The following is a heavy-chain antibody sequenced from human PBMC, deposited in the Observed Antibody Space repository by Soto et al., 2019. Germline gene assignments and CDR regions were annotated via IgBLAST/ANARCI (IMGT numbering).Heavy chain of an antibody. J-gene: IGHJ6*02. CDR2: ISGSGGNT. V-gene: IGHV3-23*01. CDR1: GFTFTIYA. Sequence: EVQLLESGGGLVQPGGSLRLSCAASGFTFTIYAMSWVRQAPGKGLEWVSGISGSGGNTYYADSVKGRFTISRDNSKNTLYLQMNSLRAEDTAVYYCANNWDCSGGTCYSYYPYDVDVWGQGTTVTVSS. D-gene: IGHD2-15*01. CDR3: ANNWDCSGGTCYSYYPYDVDV.